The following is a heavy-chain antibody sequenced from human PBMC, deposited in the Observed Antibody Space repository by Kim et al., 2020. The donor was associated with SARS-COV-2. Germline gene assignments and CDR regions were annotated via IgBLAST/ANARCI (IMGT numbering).Heavy chain of an antibody. Sequence: SETLSLTCAVYGGSFSGYYWSWIRQPPGKGLEWIGEINHSGSTNYNPSLKSRVTISVDTSKNQFSLKLSSVTAADTAVYYCARDPEEYSSSWYGVDYYYYGMDVWGQGTTVTVSS. J-gene: IGHJ6*02. D-gene: IGHD6-13*01. CDR1: GGSFSGYY. V-gene: IGHV4-34*01. CDR2: INHSGST. CDR3: ARDPEEYSSSWYGVDYYYYGMDV.